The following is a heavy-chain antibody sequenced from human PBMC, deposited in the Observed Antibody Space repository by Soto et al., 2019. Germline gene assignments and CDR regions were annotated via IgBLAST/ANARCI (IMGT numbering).Heavy chain of an antibody. Sequence: QMQLVQSGPEVKKPGTSVKVSCKASGFTFTSSAVQWVRQARGQRLEWIGWIVVGSGNTNYAQKFQERVTITRDMSTSTAYMELSSLRSEDTAVYYCAADARDGYTLDYWGQGTLVTASS. CDR2: IVVGSGNT. V-gene: IGHV1-58*01. CDR1: GFTFTSSA. D-gene: IGHD5-12*01. J-gene: IGHJ4*02. CDR3: AADARDGYTLDY.